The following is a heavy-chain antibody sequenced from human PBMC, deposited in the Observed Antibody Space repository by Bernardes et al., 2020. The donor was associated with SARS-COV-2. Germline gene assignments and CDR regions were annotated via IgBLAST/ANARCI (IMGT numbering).Heavy chain of an antibody. J-gene: IGHJ4*02. CDR3: ARDGDGYFDY. CDR1: GFTVSSNY. Sequence: GGSLRLSCAASGFTVSSNYMSWVRQAPGKGLEWVSVIYSGGNTYSADSVKGRFTISRDNSKNTVYLQMNSLRAEDTAVYFCARDGDGYFDYWGQGTLVTVSS. CDR2: IYSGGNT. D-gene: IGHD2-21*01. V-gene: IGHV3-66*01.